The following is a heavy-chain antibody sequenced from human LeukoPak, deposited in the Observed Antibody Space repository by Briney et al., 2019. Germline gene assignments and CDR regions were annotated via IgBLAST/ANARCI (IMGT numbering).Heavy chain of an antibody. CDR2: ISSSGSTI. V-gene: IGHV3-48*03. CDR1: GFTFTNYG. Sequence: GGSLRLSCTASGFTFTNYGIHWVRQAPGKGLEWVSYISSSGSTIYYADSVKGRFTISRDNAKNSLYLQMNSLRAEDTAVYYCAELGITMIGGVWGKGTTVTISS. J-gene: IGHJ6*04. CDR3: AELGITMIGGV. D-gene: IGHD3-10*02.